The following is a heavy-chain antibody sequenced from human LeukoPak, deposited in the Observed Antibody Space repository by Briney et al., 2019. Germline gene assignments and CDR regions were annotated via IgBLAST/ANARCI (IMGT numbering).Heavy chain of an antibody. CDR2: IYYSGST. Sequence: SETLSLTCAVSGDSISSSSSYWGWIRQPPGEGLEWIGSIYYSGSTYYNTSLKSRVTISVDTSKNQFSLKLSSVTAADTAVYYCARHGQYNWNGVWFDPWGQGTLVTVSS. D-gene: IGHD1-20*01. CDR1: GDSISSSSSY. CDR3: ARHGQYNWNGVWFDP. V-gene: IGHV4-39*01. J-gene: IGHJ5*02.